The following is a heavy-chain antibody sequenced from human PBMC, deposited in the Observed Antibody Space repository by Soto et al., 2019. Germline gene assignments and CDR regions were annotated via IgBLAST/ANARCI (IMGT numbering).Heavy chain of an antibody. CDR2: INPSGGAT. V-gene: IGHV1-46*03. D-gene: IGHD3-10*01. CDR1: GYTFTTYY. CDR3: VRDILWFEGGGRDY. Sequence: QVQLVQSGAEVKKPGASVKVSCKASGYTFTTYYIHWVRQAPGQGLEWMGIINPSGGATSYAQKFQGRVTVTSDTSSRTVYMELSSLRSEDTAVYYCVRDILWFEGGGRDYWGQGTLVTVSS. J-gene: IGHJ4*02.